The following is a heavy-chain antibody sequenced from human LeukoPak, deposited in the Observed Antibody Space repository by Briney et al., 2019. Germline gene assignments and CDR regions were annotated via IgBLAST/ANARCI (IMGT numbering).Heavy chain of an antibody. Sequence: GGSLRLSCAPSGFAFSSYAMHWVRQAPGKGLEWVAVISYDGSNKFYADSVKGRFTISRDISQSTLYLQMNSLEAEDTAVYYCAKGPDYGDYTHYFAIWGQGTLVTVSS. CDR3: AKGPDYGDYTHYFAI. J-gene: IGHJ4*02. CDR2: ISYDGSNK. CDR1: GFAFSSYA. D-gene: IGHD4-17*01. V-gene: IGHV3-30*04.